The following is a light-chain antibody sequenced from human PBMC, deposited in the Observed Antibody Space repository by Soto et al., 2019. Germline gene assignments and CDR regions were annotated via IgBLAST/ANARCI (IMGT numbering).Light chain of an antibody. CDR3: QHYYSYPLS. V-gene: IGKV1-8*01. J-gene: IGKJ4*01. Sequence: AILMTHSPSSLSASPGERVSITCLASQGISNYLGWYQQKPGKAPKLLIYAASTLYAGVPSRFSGSGSGTDFTLTISSLQSEDFATYHCQHYYSYPLSFAGGTKVDIK. CDR2: AAS. CDR1: QGISNY.